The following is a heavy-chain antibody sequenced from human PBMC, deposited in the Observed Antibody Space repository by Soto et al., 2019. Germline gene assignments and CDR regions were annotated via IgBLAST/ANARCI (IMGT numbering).Heavy chain of an antibody. V-gene: IGHV4-34*01. CDR3: ARSSRRCEPLYYYYYYYMDV. D-gene: IGHD2-2*01. J-gene: IGHJ6*03. CDR2: INHSGST. Sequence: SETLSLTCAVYGGSFSGYYWSWIRQPPGKGLEWIGEINHSGSTNYNPSLKSRVTISVDTSKNQFSLKLSSVTAADTAVYYCARSSRRCEPLYYYYYYYMDVWGKGTTVTVSS. CDR1: GGSFSGYY.